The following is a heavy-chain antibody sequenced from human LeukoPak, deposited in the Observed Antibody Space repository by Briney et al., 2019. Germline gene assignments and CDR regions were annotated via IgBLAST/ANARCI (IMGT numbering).Heavy chain of an antibody. CDR3: ANEIRPNDY. J-gene: IGHJ4*02. CDR1: GFTFSSHA. V-gene: IGHV3-23*01. CDR2: ISISGDTT. Sequence: GGSLRLSGVASGFTFSSHAMTWVRRAPGKGLEWVSAISISGDTTYYADAVKGRFTISRDNSKNTVYLQMNSLRAEDTAVYYCANEIRPNDYWGQGTLVTVSS. D-gene: IGHD4-17*01.